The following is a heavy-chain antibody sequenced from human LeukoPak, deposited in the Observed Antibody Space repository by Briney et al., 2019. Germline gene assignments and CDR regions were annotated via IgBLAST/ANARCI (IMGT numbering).Heavy chain of an antibody. Sequence: GGSLRLSCAASGFTFSSYSMNWVRQAPGKGLEWVSYISSSGGTIYYADSVRGRFTISRDNAKDSLYLQMSSLRAEDTAVYYCARTYRNGDKFCSVYWGQGTLVTVSS. CDR2: ISSSGGTI. CDR1: GFTFSSYS. J-gene: IGHJ4*02. CDR3: ARTYRNGDKFCSVY. V-gene: IGHV3-48*04. D-gene: IGHD5-24*01.